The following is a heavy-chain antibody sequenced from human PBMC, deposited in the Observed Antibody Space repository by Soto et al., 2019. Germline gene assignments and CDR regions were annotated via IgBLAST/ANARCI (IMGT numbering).Heavy chain of an antibody. J-gene: IGHJ4*02. CDR3: AKKGVPTGPFDY. Sequence: SETLSLTCTVSGGSISSGGYYWSWIRQHPGKGLEWIGYIYYSGSTYYNPSLKSRVTMSVDKSKNQFSLRLSSVTAADTAVYYCAKKGVPTGPFDYWGQGTLVTVSS. CDR1: GGSISSGGYY. CDR2: IYYSGST. D-gene: IGHD3-10*01. V-gene: IGHV4-31*09.